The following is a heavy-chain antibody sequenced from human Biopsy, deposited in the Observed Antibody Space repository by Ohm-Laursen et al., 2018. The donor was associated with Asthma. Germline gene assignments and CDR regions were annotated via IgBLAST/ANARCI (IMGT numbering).Heavy chain of an antibody. J-gene: IGHJ4*02. V-gene: IGHV4-39*01. D-gene: IGHD7-27*01. CDR3: ARHWNWGSFFDY. CDR1: GGSMSSSSYS. Sequence: SETLSLTWTVSGGSMSSSSYSWGWIRQPPGKGLEWIGSISYTGNTDIPSLRSRVTLSVDTSKNNFSLKLTSVTAADTAVFYCARHWNWGSFFDYWGQGTPVTVSS. CDR2: ISYTGNT.